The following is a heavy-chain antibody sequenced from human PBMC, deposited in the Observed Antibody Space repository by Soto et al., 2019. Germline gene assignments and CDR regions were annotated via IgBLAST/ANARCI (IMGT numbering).Heavy chain of an antibody. CDR1: GFTFDDYA. Sequence: GGSLRLSCAASGFTFDDYAMHWVRQAPGKGLEWVSGISWNSGSIGYADSVKGRFTISRDNAKNSLYLQMNSLRAEDTALYYCAKGPPPFMYYDFWSGKPQDTTLGAFDIWGQGTMVTVSS. CDR3: AKGPPPFMYYDFWSGKPQDTTLGAFDI. D-gene: IGHD3-3*01. V-gene: IGHV3-9*01. J-gene: IGHJ3*02. CDR2: ISWNSGSI.